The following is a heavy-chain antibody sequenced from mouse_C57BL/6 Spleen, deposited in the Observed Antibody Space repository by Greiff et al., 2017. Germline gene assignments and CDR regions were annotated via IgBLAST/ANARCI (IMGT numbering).Heavy chain of an antibody. D-gene: IGHD1-1*01. Sequence: QVQLQQPGAELVRPGSSVKLSCKASGYTFTSYWMDWVKQRPGQGLEWIGNIYPSDSETHYNQKFKDKATLTVDKSSSTAYIQLSSLTSEDSAVDYCARSVYYYGSSYGYFDYWGQGTTLTVSS. CDR1: GYTFTSYW. CDR3: ARSVYYYGSSYGYFDY. CDR2: IYPSDSET. V-gene: IGHV1-61*01. J-gene: IGHJ2*01.